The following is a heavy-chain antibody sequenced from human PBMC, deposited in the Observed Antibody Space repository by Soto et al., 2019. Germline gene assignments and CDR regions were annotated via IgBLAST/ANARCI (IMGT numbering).Heavy chain of an antibody. CDR3: ARDVKVGYLDY. Sequence: GGSLRLSCAASGFTFSSYGMHWVRQAPGKGLEWVAVIWYDGSNKYYADSVKGRFTISRDNSKNTLYLQMNSLRAEDTAVYYCARDVKVGYLDYWGQGTLVTVSS. CDR1: GFTFSSYG. V-gene: IGHV3-33*01. J-gene: IGHJ4*02. CDR2: IWYDGSNK. D-gene: IGHD3-10*01.